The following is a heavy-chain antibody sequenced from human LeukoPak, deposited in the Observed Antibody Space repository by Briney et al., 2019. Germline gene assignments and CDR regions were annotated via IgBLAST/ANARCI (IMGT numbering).Heavy chain of an antibody. Sequence: ASVTVSCKASGYTFTSYYMHWVRQAPGQGLEWMGIINPSGGSTSYAQKFQGRVTMTRDTSTSTVYMELSSLSSEDTAVYYCARDLSGWFDPWGQGTLVTVSS. CDR2: INPSGGST. V-gene: IGHV1-46*01. CDR3: ARDLSGWFDP. CDR1: GYTFTSYY. J-gene: IGHJ5*02. D-gene: IGHD3-3*02.